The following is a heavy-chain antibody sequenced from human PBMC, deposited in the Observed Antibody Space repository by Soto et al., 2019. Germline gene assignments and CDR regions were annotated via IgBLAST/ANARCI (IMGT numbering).Heavy chain of an antibody. CDR1: GYRFTSDA. D-gene: IGHD5-18*01. Sequence: ASVKVSCKASGYRFTSDAIVWVRQAPGQGLEWMGWVSPHNDNRNYAQKFRDRVTMTTDTSTSTAHMELRSLRSDDTAVYYCAREQSLDTRTAFDVWGQGTMVTVSS. V-gene: IGHV1-18*04. J-gene: IGHJ3*01. CDR3: AREQSLDTRTAFDV. CDR2: VSPHNDNR.